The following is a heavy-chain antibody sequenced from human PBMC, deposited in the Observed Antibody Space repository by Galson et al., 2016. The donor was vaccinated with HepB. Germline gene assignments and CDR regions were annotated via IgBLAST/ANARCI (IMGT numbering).Heavy chain of an antibody. CDR2: ISHAGRKK. D-gene: IGHD3-9*01. CDR3: AKEGGSRYFDWLLKNGYFQH. Sequence: SLRLSCAASGFSFSRYAMHWVRQAPGKGLEWVAVISHAGRKKYYADSVKGRFTISRDNSKNSLDLQMRTLRADDTAVYFCAKEGGSRYFDWLLKNGYFQHWGQGTLVTVSA. CDR1: GFSFSRYA. J-gene: IGHJ1*01. V-gene: IGHV3-30*18.